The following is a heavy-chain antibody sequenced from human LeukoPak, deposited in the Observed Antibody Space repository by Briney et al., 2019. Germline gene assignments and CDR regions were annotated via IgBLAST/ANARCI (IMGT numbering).Heavy chain of an antibody. D-gene: IGHD3-22*01. J-gene: IGHJ4*02. CDR2: INPSGGST. CDR1: GYTFNTYY. CDR3: ARASDSSGYYAPQHYFDY. Sequence: ASVKVSCKASGYTFNTYYMHWVRQAPGQGLEWMGIINPSGGSTSYAQKFQGRVTMTRDTSTSTVYMALSSLRSEDTAVYYCARASDSSGYYAPQHYFDYWGQGTPVTVSP. V-gene: IGHV1-46*02.